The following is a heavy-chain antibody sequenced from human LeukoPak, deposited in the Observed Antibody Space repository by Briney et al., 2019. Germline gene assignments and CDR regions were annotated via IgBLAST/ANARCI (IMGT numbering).Heavy chain of an antibody. V-gene: IGHV3-48*02. CDR1: GFTFSSYV. CDR2: INHNAETI. J-gene: IGHJ4*02. CDR3: ARDSDWAFDN. Sequence: GGSLRLSCAASGFTFSSYVMSWVRQAPGKGLEWVSYINHNAETIYYADSVKGQFTISRDNAKNVLYLQMNRLRDGDTAVYFCARDSDWAFDNWGQGTLVTVSS. D-gene: IGHD2-21*02.